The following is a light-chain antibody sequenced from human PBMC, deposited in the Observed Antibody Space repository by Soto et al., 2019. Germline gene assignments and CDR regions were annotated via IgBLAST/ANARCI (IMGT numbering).Light chain of an antibody. CDR2: GAS. CDR3: QQYNNWPWT. CDR1: LGVSTS. V-gene: IGKV3-15*01. J-gene: IGKJ1*01. Sequence: EIVMTQSPVILSLSPGERATLSCRASLGVSTSVAWYQHQPGQTPRLLIHGASKRATGFPARFSGSGSGTDFTLTISSLQSEDFAVYYCQQYNNWPWTFGQGTKVDIK.